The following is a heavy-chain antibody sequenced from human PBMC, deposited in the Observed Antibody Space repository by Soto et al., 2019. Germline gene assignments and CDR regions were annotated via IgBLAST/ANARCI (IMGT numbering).Heavy chain of an antibody. CDR2: ISYDGSNK. Sequence: QVQLVESGGGVVQPGRSLRLSCAASGFTFSSYAMHWVRQAPGKGLEWVAVISYDGSNKYYADSVKGRFIISRDNSKNTLYLQMNSLRAEDTAVYYCARGGAVGYDSSGYYLLDYWGQGTLVTVSS. D-gene: IGHD3-22*01. J-gene: IGHJ4*02. CDR1: GFTFSSYA. CDR3: ARGGAVGYDSSGYYLLDY. V-gene: IGHV3-30-3*01.